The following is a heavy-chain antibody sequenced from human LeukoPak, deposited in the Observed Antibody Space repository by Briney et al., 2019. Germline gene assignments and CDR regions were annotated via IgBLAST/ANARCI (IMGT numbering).Heavy chain of an antibody. J-gene: IGHJ3*02. CDR2: IYYSGST. Sequence: SETLSLTCTVSGCSISSYYWSWIRQPPGKGLEWIGYIYYSGSTNYNPSLKSRVTISVDTSKNQFSLKLSSVTAADTDVYYCARDQRGYYDSSGLGAFDIWGQGTMVTVSS. CDR3: ARDQRGYYDSSGLGAFDI. V-gene: IGHV4-59*01. CDR1: GCSISSYY. D-gene: IGHD3-22*01.